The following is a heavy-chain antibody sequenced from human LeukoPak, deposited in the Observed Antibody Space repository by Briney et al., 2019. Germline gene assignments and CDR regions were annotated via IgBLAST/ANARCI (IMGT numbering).Heavy chain of an antibody. D-gene: IGHD1-7*01. V-gene: IGHV5-51*01. CDR1: GYSFSSDW. CDR3: VRQGGRNLNWFDP. Sequence: GGSLKVSCKASGYSFSSDWIGWVRQMPGKGLEWMGIIYPGDSDTRYSPSFQGQVTISADKSISTAYLQWSSLKASDTAMYYCVRQGGRNLNWFDPWGQGTLVTVSS. CDR2: IYPGDSDT. J-gene: IGHJ5*02.